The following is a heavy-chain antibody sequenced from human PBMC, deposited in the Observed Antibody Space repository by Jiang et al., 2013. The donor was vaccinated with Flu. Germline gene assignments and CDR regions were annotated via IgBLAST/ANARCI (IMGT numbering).Heavy chain of an antibody. CDR3: ARVLRASGYDETGSYYYYYYAMDV. D-gene: IGHD3-3*01. CDR1: GFSLSTTGMC. V-gene: IGHV2-70*11. Sequence: VKPTQTLTLTCTFSGFSLSTTGMCVSWVRQPPGKAPEWLARIDWDDDKYYSTSLKTRLTISKDTSKNQVVLTMTNMDPVDTATYYCARVLRASGYDETGSYYYYYYAMDVWGQGTT. CDR2: IDWDDDK. J-gene: IGHJ6*02.